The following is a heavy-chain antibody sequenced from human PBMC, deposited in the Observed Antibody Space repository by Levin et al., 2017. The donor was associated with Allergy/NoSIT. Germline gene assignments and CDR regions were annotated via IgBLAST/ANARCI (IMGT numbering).Heavy chain of an antibody. J-gene: IGHJ5*02. Sequence: ASVKVSCKGSGYPFTSYWIAWVRQMPGKGLEWMGTIYPGDSDTRYRRSFQGQVTISADKSISTAYLQWNSLKASDSAVYYCARSDCSSSSCYAESWFDPWGQGTLVTVSS. D-gene: IGHD2-2*01. CDR1: GYPFTSYW. CDR3: ARSDCSSSSCYAESWFDP. CDR2: IYPGDSDT. V-gene: IGHV5-51*01.